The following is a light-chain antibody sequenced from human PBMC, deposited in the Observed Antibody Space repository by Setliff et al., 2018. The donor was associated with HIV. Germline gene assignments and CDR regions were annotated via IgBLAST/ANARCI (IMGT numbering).Light chain of an antibody. CDR2: WAS. Sequence: DIVMTQSPDSLAVSLGERASFNCRSSQSLLYGSKNYLAWYQQKPGQPPTLLIYWASTRESGVPGRFSGSGSGTEFTLTISSLQSEDVAIYYCQQFYTSPHTFGGGTKVDIK. V-gene: IGKV4-1*01. CDR3: QQFYTSPHT. J-gene: IGKJ4*01. CDR1: QSLLYGSKNY.